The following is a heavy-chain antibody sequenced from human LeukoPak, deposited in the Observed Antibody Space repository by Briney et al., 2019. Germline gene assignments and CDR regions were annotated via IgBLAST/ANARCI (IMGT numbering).Heavy chain of an antibody. J-gene: IGHJ4*02. CDR2: IKSKTDGGTT. Sequence: GGSLRLSCAASGFTFSNAWMSWVRQAQGKGLEWVGRIKSKTDGGTTDYAAPVKGRFTISRDDSKNTLYLQMNSLKTEDTAVYYCTIDPYYHDSSGYYYARYYFDYWGQGTLVTVSS. D-gene: IGHD3-22*01. CDR3: TIDPYYHDSSGYYYARYYFDY. CDR1: GFTFSNAW. V-gene: IGHV3-15*01.